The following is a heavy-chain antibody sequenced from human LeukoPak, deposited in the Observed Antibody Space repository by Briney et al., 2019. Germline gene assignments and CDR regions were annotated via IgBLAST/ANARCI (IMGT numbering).Heavy chain of an antibody. Sequence: PSETLSLTCAVSGGSISSGGYSWSWIRQPPGKGLEWIGYIYHSGSTYYNPSLKSRVTISVDTSKNQFSLKLSSVTAADTAVYYCARVTVGYSGVRTFDYWGQGTLVTVSS. CDR3: ARVTVGYSGVRTFDY. D-gene: IGHD5-12*01. V-gene: IGHV4-30-2*01. CDR2: IYHSGST. CDR1: GGSISSGGYS. J-gene: IGHJ4*02.